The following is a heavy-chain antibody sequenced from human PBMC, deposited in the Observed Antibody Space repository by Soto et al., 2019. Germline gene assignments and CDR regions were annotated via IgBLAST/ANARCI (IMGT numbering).Heavy chain of an antibody. CDR3: ARHRPGMAVAGRRPTPFDY. CDR1: GGSISSSSYY. J-gene: IGHJ4*02. V-gene: IGHV4-39*01. Sequence: SETLSLTCTVSGGSISSSSYYWGWIRQPPGKGLEWIGSIYYSGSTYYNPSLKSRVTISVDTSKNQFSLKLSSVTAADTAVYYCARHRPGMAVAGRRPTPFDYWGQGTLVTVSS. CDR2: IYYSGST. D-gene: IGHD6-19*01.